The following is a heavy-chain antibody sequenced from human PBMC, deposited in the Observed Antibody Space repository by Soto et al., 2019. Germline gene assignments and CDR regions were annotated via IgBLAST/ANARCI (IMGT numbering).Heavy chain of an antibody. CDR2: IYPGDSDT. D-gene: IGHD3-10*01. V-gene: IGHV5-51*01. CDR3: ARHGKTMVRHRHYHYYGMDV. Sequence: GSLKISCKGSGYSFTSYWIGWVRQMPGKGLEWMGIIYPGDSDTRYSPSFQGQVTISADKSISTAYLQWSSLKASDTAMYYCARHGKTMVRHRHYHYYGMDVWGQGTTVTVSS. J-gene: IGHJ6*02. CDR1: GYSFTSYW.